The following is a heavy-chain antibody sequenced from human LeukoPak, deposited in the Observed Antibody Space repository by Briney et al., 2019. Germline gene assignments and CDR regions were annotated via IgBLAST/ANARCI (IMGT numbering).Heavy chain of an antibody. Sequence: GASVKVSCMASGYTFTSYYMHWVRQAPGQGLEWMGIINPSGGSTSYAQKFQGRVTMTRDTSTSTVYMELSSLRSEDTAVYYCARDNWNDNGMDVWGQGTTVTVSS. CDR1: GYTFTSYY. CDR3: ARDNWNDNGMDV. CDR2: INPSGGST. D-gene: IGHD1-1*01. J-gene: IGHJ6*02. V-gene: IGHV1-46*01.